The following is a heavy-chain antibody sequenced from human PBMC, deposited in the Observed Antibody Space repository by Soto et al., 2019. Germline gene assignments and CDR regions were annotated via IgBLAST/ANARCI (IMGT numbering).Heavy chain of an antibody. CDR1: GGSISSGGYY. Sequence: SETLSLTCTVSGGSISSGGYYWSWIRQHPGKGLEWIGYIYYSGSTYYNPSLKSRVTISVDTSKNHFSLNLSSVTTADTAIYYCARGRLGELSPLGYWGQGILVTVSS. J-gene: IGHJ4*02. CDR2: IYYSGST. CDR3: ARGRLGELSPLGY. D-gene: IGHD3-16*02. V-gene: IGHV4-61*03.